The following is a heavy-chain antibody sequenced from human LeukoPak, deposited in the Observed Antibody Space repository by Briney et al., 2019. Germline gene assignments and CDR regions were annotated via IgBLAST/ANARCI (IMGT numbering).Heavy chain of an antibody. CDR2: INPNSGGT. CDR1: AYTFTGYY. CDR3: ARIINDYIWGSYRTYYFDY. J-gene: IGHJ4*02. Sequence: ASVKVSCKASAYTFTGYYINWVRQAPGQGLELMGWINPNSGGTHCSQKFQGRVTMTRDTSISTAYMELSRLRSDDTAVYYCARIINDYIWGSYRTYYFDYWGQGTLVTVSS. V-gene: IGHV1-2*02. D-gene: IGHD3-16*02.